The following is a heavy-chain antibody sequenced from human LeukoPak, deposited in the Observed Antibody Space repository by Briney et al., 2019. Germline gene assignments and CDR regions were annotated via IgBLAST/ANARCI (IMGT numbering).Heavy chain of an antibody. CDR2: IYSGGNT. V-gene: IGHV3-53*01. D-gene: IGHD6-13*01. CDR3: AKCDSSSWYGIDS. J-gene: IGHJ4*02. Sequence: GGSLRLSCAASGFTVYSNYMGWVRQAPGKGLEWDSVIYSGGNTYYADSVKGRFTISRDISRNTMDLQMNSLRAEDTAVYYCAKCDSSSWYGIDSWGQGTLVTVPS. CDR1: GFTVYSNY.